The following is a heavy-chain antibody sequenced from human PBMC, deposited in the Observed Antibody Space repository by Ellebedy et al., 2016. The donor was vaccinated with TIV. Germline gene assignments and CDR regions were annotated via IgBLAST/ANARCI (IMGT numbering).Heavy chain of an antibody. D-gene: IGHD4-17*01. J-gene: IGHJ4*02. CDR2: IGTTGDT. CDR3: TRSYGDYGGGYFDY. Sequence: PGGSLRLSCAASGFSFSRYEMNWVRQTTGTGLEYVSAIGTTGDTYYSGSVKGRFTISRENAKNSLYLQMNSLRVGDTAVYYCTRSYGDYGGGYFDYWGQGTLVTVSS. V-gene: IGHV3-13*01. CDR1: GFSFSRYE.